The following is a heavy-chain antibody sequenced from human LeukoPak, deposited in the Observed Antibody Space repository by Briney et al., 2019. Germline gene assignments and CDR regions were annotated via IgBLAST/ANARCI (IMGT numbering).Heavy chain of an antibody. CDR1: GFTFSSYS. J-gene: IGHJ6*02. V-gene: IGHV3-21*01. CDR3: ARDRSPIAADGMDV. Sequence: PGGSLRLSCAAFGFTFSSYSINWVRQAPGKGLEWVSSISTGSSYIYYADSVKGRFTISRDNAKNSLYLQMNSLRAEDTAVFYCARDRSPIAADGMDVWGRGTTVTVSS. D-gene: IGHD6-25*01. CDR2: ISTGSSYI.